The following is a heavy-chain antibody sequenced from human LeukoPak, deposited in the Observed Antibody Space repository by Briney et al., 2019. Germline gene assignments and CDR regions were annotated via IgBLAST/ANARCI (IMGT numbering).Heavy chain of an antibody. CDR3: TSRPKYYYMDV. Sequence: PGGSLRLSCAASGFTFSGSAMHWVRQASGKGLEWVGRIRSKANSYATAYAASVKGRFTISRDDPKNTAYLQMNSLKTEDTAVYYCTSRPKYYYMDVWGKGTTVTVSS. CDR2: IRSKANSYAT. CDR1: GFTFSGSA. J-gene: IGHJ6*03. V-gene: IGHV3-73*01.